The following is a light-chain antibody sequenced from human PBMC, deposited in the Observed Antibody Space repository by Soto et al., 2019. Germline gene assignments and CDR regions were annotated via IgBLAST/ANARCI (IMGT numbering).Light chain of an antibody. V-gene: IGLV2-23*01. CDR2: EGN. CDR3: CSYAGSGTYV. J-gene: IGLJ1*01. CDR1: SSDVGNYNL. Sequence: QSALTQPASVSGSPGQSITISCTGTSSDVGNYNLVSWYQQHPGKAPKFMIYEGNERPSGVSNRFSDSKSGNTASLTISGLQAEDEADYYCCSYAGSGTYVFGTGTKLTVL.